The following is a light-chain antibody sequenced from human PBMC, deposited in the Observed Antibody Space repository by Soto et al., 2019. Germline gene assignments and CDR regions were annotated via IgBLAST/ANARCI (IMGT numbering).Light chain of an antibody. J-gene: IGKJ4*01. CDR3: QERSNWPRVT. CDR2: DAS. Sequence: EIVLTQSPATLSLTPGERGTLSCRASQSVSSSYLAWYQQKPGQAPRLLIYDASNRATGVPARFSGSGSGTDFTLTINSLEFEDFAVYYCQERSNWPRVTFGGGTKVEIK. V-gene: IGKV3-11*01. CDR1: QSVSSSY.